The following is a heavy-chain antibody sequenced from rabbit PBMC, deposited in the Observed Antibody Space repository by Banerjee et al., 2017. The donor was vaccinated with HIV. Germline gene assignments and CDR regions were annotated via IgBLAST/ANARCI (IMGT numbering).Heavy chain of an antibody. Sequence: QSLEESGGDLVKPGASLTLTCTASGFSFSSSYYMCWVRQAPGKGLEWIACIYVGSVGSTYYASWAKGRFTISKTSSTTVTLQMTSLTAADTATYFCARGGVGTTYPYGGMDLWGPGTLVTVS. V-gene: IGHV1S40*01. CDR1: GFSFSSSYY. D-gene: IGHD8-1*01. CDR2: IYVGSVGST. J-gene: IGHJ6*01. CDR3: ARGGVGTTYPYGGMDL.